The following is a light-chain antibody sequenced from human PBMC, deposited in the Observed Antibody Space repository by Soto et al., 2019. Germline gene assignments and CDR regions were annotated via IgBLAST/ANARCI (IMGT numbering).Light chain of an antibody. CDR1: RSVSSY. Sequence: EIVLTQSPATLSLSPGESATLSCRATRSVSSYLAWYQQKPGQAPRLLIYDASNRVTGIPARFRGSGSGTDFTRTISSLEPEEVAVYYCQQRSNWPALTLGGGTKVDNK. CDR3: QQRSNWPALT. V-gene: IGKV3-11*01. J-gene: IGKJ4*01. CDR2: DAS.